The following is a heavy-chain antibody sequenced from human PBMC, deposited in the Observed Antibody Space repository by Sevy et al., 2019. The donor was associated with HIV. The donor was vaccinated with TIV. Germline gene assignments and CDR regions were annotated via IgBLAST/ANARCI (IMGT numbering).Heavy chain of an antibody. CDR2: ISYDGSNK. CDR1: GFTFSSYA. Sequence: GGSLRLSCAASGFTFSSYAMHWVRQAPGKGLEWVAVISYDGSNKYYADSVKGRFTISRDNSKNTLYLLMNSLRAEDTAVYYCARDLPYCSSTSCAPNYYYYGMDVWGQGTTVTVSS. CDR3: ARDLPYCSSTSCAPNYYYYGMDV. V-gene: IGHV3-30*04. D-gene: IGHD2-2*01. J-gene: IGHJ6*02.